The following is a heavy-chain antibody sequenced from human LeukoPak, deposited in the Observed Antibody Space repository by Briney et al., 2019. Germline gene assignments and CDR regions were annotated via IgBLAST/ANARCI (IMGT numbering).Heavy chain of an antibody. CDR2: IIPIFGTA. J-gene: IGHJ4*02. CDR3: ARDATAGQLVMGE. D-gene: IGHD6-6*01. CDR1: GGTFSSYA. Sequence: ASVKVSCKASGGTFSSYAISWVRQAPGQGLEWMGGIIPIFGTANYAQKFQGRVTITTDESTSTAYMELSSLRSEDTAVYYCARDATAGQLVMGEWGQGTLVTVSS. V-gene: IGHV1-69*05.